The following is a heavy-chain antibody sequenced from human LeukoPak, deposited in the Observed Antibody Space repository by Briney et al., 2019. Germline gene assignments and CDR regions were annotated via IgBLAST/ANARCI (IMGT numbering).Heavy chain of an antibody. V-gene: IGHV4-59*01. CDR2: IYYSGST. CDR3: ATLTVGATWGGY. J-gene: IGHJ4*02. D-gene: IGHD1-26*01. CDR1: GGSISSYY. Sequence: SETLSLTCTVSGGSISSYYWSWIRQPPGKGLEWIGYIYYSGSTNYNPSLKSRVTISVDTSKNQFSLKLSSVTAADTAVYYCATLTVGATWGGYWGQGTLVTVSS.